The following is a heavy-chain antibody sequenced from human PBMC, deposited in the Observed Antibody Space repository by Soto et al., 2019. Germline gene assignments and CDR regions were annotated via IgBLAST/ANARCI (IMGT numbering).Heavy chain of an antibody. CDR3: ASGSSWFEP. D-gene: IGHD5-12*01. Sequence: PPHTLSRTCAISGASISSNSAAWKWIRQSPSRGLQWLGTTYYRSKWYNDYAVCVKSRITNNPGTSKDQFTLQLNSVTPEDTAVYYCASGSSWFEPGGQGTLVTVSS. J-gene: IGHJ5*02. CDR2: TYYRSKWYN. V-gene: IGHV6-1*01. CDR1: GASISSNSAA.